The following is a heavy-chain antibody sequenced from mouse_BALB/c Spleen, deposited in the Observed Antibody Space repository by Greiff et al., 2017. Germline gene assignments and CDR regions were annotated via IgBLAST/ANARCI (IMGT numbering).Heavy chain of an antibody. CDR1: GFTFSSYT. V-gene: IGHV5-9*03. CDR2: ISSGGGNT. Sequence: EVQGVESGGGLVKPGGSLKLSCAASGFTFSSYTMSWVRQTPEKRLEWVATISSGGGNTYYPDSVKGRFTISRDNAKNNLYLQMSSLRSEDTALYYCARQTARATFDYWGQGTTLTVSS. D-gene: IGHD3-2*01. CDR3: ARQTARATFDY. J-gene: IGHJ2*01.